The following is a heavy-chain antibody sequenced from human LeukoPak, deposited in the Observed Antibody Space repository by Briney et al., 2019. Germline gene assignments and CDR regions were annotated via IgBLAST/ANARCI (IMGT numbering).Heavy chain of an antibody. CDR3: ARHSYDSSDFHYMDV. J-gene: IGHJ6*03. CDR1: GYSFTSYW. CDR2: IYPGDSDT. V-gene: IGHV5-51*01. Sequence: RGESLKISCKGSGYSFTSYWIGWVRQMPGKGLEWMGIIYPGDSDTRYSPSFQGQVTISADKSISTAYLQWSTLRASDTAIYYCARHSYDSSDFHYMDVWGKGTTVTISS. D-gene: IGHD3-22*01.